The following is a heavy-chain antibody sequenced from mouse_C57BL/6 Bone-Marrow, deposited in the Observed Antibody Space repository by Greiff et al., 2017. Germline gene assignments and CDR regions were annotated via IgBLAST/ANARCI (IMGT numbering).Heavy chain of an antibody. CDR2: INPSSGYT. V-gene: IGHV1-7*01. D-gene: IGHD1-1*01. J-gene: IGHJ1*03. CDR3: ARDGSSRYWYFDV. CDR1: GYTFTSYW. Sequence: QVQLKESGAELAKPGASVKLSCKASGYTFTSYWMHWVKQRPGQGLEWIGYINPSSGYTKYNQKFKDKATLTADKSSSTAYMQLSSLTYEDSAVYYCARDGSSRYWYFDVWGTGTTGTVSS.